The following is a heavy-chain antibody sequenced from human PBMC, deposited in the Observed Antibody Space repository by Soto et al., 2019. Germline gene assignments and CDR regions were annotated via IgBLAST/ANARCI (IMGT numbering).Heavy chain of an antibody. CDR3: AKGGGAPGYPIDY. CDR2: ISYDGSKR. V-gene: IGHV3-30*18. Sequence: QVQLVQSGGGVVQPGKSLRLSCVGSGFTFGNYAMYWVRQAPGKGLEWVAFISYDGSKRYHADSVKGQFTISRDNSRNTLSLEMDSLRPEDTAVYYCAKGGGAPGYPIDYWGQGTLGTVSS. D-gene: IGHD3-9*01. CDR1: GFTFGNYA. J-gene: IGHJ4*02.